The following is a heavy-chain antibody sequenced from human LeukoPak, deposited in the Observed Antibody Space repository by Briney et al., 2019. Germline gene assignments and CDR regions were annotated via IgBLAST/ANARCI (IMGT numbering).Heavy chain of an antibody. V-gene: IGHV4-39*07. CDR3: ARGGGSYPYAFDI. J-gene: IGHJ3*02. CDR2: ISYRGSI. Sequence: SETLSLTCTVSGGSVSSTSYYWGWIRQPPGKGLEWIGSISYRGSIYYNPSLKSRVTISLDTSKNQFSLKLSSVTAADTAVYYCARGGGSYPYAFDIWGQGTMVTVSS. D-gene: IGHD1-26*01. CDR1: GGSVSSTSYY.